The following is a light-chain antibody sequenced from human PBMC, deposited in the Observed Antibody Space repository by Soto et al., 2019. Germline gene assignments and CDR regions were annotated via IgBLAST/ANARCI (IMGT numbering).Light chain of an antibody. CDR3: ASYTTSSTYV. CDR1: SSDVGGYSY. CDR2: DVS. J-gene: IGLJ1*01. V-gene: IGLV2-14*01. Sequence: QSSLTQPASVSGSHGQSIAISCTGTSSDVGGYSYVSWYQQQPGKAPKLVISDVSNRPSGVSDRFSGSKSGNTASLTISGLQTEDEADYYCASYTTSSTYVFGTGT.